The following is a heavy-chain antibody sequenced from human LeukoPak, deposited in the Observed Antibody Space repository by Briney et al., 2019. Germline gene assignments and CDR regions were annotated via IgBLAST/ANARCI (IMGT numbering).Heavy chain of an antibody. D-gene: IGHD2-2*01. CDR2: IWYDGSNK. CDR1: GFTFSSYG. Sequence: GRSLRLSCAASGFTFSSYGMRWVRQAPGKGLEWVAVIWYDGSNKYYADSVKGRFTISRDNSKNTLYLQMNSLRAEDTAVYYCARDYGYCSSTSCYFPDYWGQGTLVTVSS. CDR3: ARDYGYCSSTSCYFPDY. J-gene: IGHJ4*02. V-gene: IGHV3-33*01.